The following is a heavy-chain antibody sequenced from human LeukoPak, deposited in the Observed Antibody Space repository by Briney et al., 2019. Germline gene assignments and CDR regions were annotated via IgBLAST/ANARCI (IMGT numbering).Heavy chain of an antibody. CDR3: ARVRIELDDDAVDI. V-gene: IGHV3-30*02. CDR2: IRYDESEK. D-gene: IGHD5-12*01. CDR1: GFTFSRYG. Sequence: QAGGSLRLSCAASGFTFSRYGMHWVRQAPGKGLEWVAFIRYDESEKHSADSVKGRFTISRDTSKSTLYLQMSSLRVEDTALYYCARVRIELDDDAVDIWGQGTMVTVSS. J-gene: IGHJ3*02.